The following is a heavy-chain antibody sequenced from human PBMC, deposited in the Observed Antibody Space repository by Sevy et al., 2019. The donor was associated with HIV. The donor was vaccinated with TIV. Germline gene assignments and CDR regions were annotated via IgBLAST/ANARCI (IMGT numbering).Heavy chain of an antibody. CDR1: GGSISKIGNY. D-gene: IGHD3-3*01. V-gene: IGHV4-39*01. CDR2: IFHTGKT. J-gene: IGHJ4*02. Sequence: SETLSLTCSVSGGSISKIGNYWGWVRQPPGERLEWIGDIFHTGKTNYNPSLKSRVTISLDTPKTQFSLKLSSVTAADTAVYYCAKIYDYWGPGALVTVSS. CDR3: AKIYDY.